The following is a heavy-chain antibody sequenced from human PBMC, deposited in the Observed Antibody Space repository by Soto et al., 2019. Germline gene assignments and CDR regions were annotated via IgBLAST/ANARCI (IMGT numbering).Heavy chain of an antibody. CDR2: ISGSGGST. V-gene: IGHV3-23*01. CDR3: AKGSSRGSGSYLDY. J-gene: IGHJ4*02. Sequence: EVQLLESGGGLVQPGGSLRLSCAASGFTFSSYAMSWVRQAPGKGLEWVSAISGSGGSTYYADSVKGRFTISRDNSKNTLYLQMNGLRAEDTAVYYCAKGSSRGSGSYLDYWGQGTLVTVSS. CDR1: GFTFSSYA. D-gene: IGHD3-10*01.